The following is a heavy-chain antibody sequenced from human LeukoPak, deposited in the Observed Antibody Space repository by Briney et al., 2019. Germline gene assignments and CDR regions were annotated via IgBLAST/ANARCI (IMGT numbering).Heavy chain of an antibody. CDR1: GFTFSSYA. V-gene: IGHV3-30*02. CDR2: IRYDGSNK. Sequence: GGSLRLSCAASGFTFSSYAMHWVRQAPGKGLEWVAFIRYDGSNKYYADSVKGRFTISRDNSKNTLYLQMNSLRAEDTAVYYCAKDQLLYCSSTSCYPDYWGQGTLVTVSS. D-gene: IGHD2-2*01. J-gene: IGHJ4*02. CDR3: AKDQLLYCSSTSCYPDY.